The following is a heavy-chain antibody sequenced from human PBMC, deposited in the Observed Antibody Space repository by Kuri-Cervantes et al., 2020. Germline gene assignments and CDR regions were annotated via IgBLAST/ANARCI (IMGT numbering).Heavy chain of an antibody. CDR1: GASFSGHH. CDR3: ARVLSVAGAFDI. V-gene: IGHV4-34*01. Sequence: SETLSLTCAVFGASFSGHHWSWIRQSPGKGLEWIGEVSHGGSTNFSPSLKSRVTISVDKSKNQFSLKLSSVTAADTAVYYCARVLSVAGAFDIWGQGTMVTVSS. CDR2: VSHGGST. D-gene: IGHD6-19*01. J-gene: IGHJ3*02.